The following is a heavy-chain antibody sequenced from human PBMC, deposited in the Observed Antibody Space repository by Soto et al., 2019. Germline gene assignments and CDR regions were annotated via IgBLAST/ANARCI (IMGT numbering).Heavy chain of an antibody. CDR1: GYTFTGYY. V-gene: IGHV1-2*02. CDR2: INPNSGGT. D-gene: IGHD2-8*01. CDR3: ARDTIVLMVYAIPGYYYYYGMDV. Sequence: ASVKVSCKASGYTFTGYYMHWARQAPGQGLEWMGWINPNSGGTNYAQKFQGRVTMTRDTSISTAYMELSRLRSDDTAVYYCARDTIVLMVYAIPGYYYYYGMDVWGQGTTVTVSS. J-gene: IGHJ6*02.